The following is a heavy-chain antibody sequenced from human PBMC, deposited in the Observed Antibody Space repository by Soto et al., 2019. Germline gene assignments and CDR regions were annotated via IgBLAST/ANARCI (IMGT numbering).Heavy chain of an antibody. CDR3: ARDMVTIFGVVITPYYYYYGMDV. CDR1: GYTFTSYY. CDR2: INPSGGST. J-gene: IGHJ6*02. Sequence: ASVKVSCKASGYTFTSYYMHWVRQAPGQGLEWMGIINPSGGSTSYAQKFQGRVTMTRDTSTSTVYMELSSLRSEDTAVYYCARDMVTIFGVVITPYYYYYGMDVWGQGTTVTVSS. D-gene: IGHD3-3*01. V-gene: IGHV1-46*01.